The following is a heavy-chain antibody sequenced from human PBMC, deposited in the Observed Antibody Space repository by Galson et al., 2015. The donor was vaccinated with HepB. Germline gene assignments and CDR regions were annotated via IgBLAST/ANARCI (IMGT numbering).Heavy chain of an antibody. CDR2: ISSSSSTI. V-gene: IGHV3-48*01. Sequence: SLRLSCAASGFTFSSYSMNWVRQAPGKGLEWVSYISSSSSTIYYADSVKGRFTISRDNAKNSLYLQMNSLRAEDTAVYYCARDPTTVTNYYYYYMDVWGKGTTVTVSS. D-gene: IGHD4-11*01. CDR3: ARDPTTVTNYYYYYMDV. J-gene: IGHJ6*03. CDR1: GFTFSSYS.